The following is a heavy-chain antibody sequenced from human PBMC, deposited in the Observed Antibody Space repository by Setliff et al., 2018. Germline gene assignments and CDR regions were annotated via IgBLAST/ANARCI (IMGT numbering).Heavy chain of an antibody. CDR2: ISTDDGDT. CDR3: ARDWFCSGGDCSDVFDF. Sequence: ASVKVSCKASGYTFTTHGISWVRQAPGQGLEWMGWISTDDGDTNFAQKFQGRVTLTTDISTGTAYMELRSLTFDDTAVYYCARDWFCSGGDCSDVFDFWGQGTMVTVSS. CDR1: GYTFTTHG. J-gene: IGHJ3*01. D-gene: IGHD2-21*02. V-gene: IGHV1-18*01.